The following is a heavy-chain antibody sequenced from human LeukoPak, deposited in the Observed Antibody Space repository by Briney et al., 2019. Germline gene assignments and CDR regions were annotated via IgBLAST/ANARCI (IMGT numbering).Heavy chain of an antibody. CDR1: GGSISFYY. V-gene: IGHV4-59*01. J-gene: IGHJ6*02. D-gene: IGHD3-10*01. CDR3: ARDARGSSYMDV. CDR2: TYYSGST. Sequence: SETLSPTCTVSGGSISFYYWSWIRQPPGKGLEWIGFTYYSGSTNYNPSLKSRVTISVDTSKNQFSLKLSSVTAADTAMYYCARDARGSSYMDVWGQGTTVTVSS.